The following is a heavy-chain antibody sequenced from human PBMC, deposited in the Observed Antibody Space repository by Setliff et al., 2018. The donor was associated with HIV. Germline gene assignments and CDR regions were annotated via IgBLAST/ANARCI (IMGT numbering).Heavy chain of an antibody. Sequence: ASGRVSCKASGGTFSSYAISWVRQAPGQGLEWMGGIIPIFGTANYAQKFQGRVTITTDESTSTAYMELSSLRSEDTAVYYCARGPDDYGGDDGAFDIWGQGTMVTVSS. CDR2: IIPIFGTA. CDR3: ARGPDDYGGDDGAFDI. D-gene: IGHD4-17*01. J-gene: IGHJ3*02. CDR1: GGTFSSYA. V-gene: IGHV1-69*05.